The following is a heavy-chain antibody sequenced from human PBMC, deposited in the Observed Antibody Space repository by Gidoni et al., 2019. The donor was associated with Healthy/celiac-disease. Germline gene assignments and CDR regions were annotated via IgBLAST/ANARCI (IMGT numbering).Heavy chain of an antibody. CDR2: INPNSGGT. V-gene: IGHV1-2*02. CDR1: GYTFTGYY. D-gene: IGHD7-27*01. Sequence: QVQLVQSGAEVNKPGASVQVSCKASGYTFTGYYMHWVRQAPGQGREWLGWINPNSGGTNYEQKFQGRVTMTRDTSISIAYMELSRLRSDDTAVYYCARDPDSQTAEGSLDYWGQGTLVTVSS. CDR3: ARDPDSQTAEGSLDY. J-gene: IGHJ4*02.